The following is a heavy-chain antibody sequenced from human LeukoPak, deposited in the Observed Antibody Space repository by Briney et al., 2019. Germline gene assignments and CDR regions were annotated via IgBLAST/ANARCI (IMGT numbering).Heavy chain of an antibody. Sequence: PGGSLRLSCAASGFTFSSYSMNWVRQAPGKGLEWVANIKHDGSEKYYVDSAKGRFSISRDNAKNSLYLQMNSLRAEDTAVYYCARDSGSYYNLGAFDIWGQGTMVTVSS. D-gene: IGHD3-10*01. J-gene: IGHJ3*02. CDR2: IKHDGSEK. CDR3: ARDSGSYYNLGAFDI. CDR1: GFTFSSYS. V-gene: IGHV3-7*01.